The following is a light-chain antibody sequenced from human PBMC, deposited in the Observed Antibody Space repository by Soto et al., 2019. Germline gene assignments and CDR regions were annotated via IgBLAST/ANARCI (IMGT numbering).Light chain of an antibody. Sequence: EVVLTQSPGTLSLSPGERATLSCRASQSVRSTYLAWYQQKPGQAPRLLIYGASNRATGIPDRFSGSGSGADFILTISSLEAAEFSVYYCQLYDSSPPGYTFGQGTRLEIK. J-gene: IGKJ2*01. CDR2: GAS. V-gene: IGKV3-20*01. CDR3: QLYDSSPPGYT. CDR1: QSVRSTY.